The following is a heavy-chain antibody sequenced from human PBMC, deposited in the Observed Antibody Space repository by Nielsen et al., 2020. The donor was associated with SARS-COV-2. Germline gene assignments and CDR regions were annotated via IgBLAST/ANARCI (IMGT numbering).Heavy chain of an antibody. J-gene: IGHJ3*02. V-gene: IGHV3-48*02. CDR2: ISSSSITI. CDR3: ARDQQWLARGAFDI. D-gene: IGHD6-19*01. Sequence: LSLTCAASGFTFSIYSMNWVRQAPGKGLEWVSYISSSSITIYYADSVKGRFTISRDNAKNSLYLQMNSLRDEDTAVYYCARDQQWLARGAFDIWGQGTMVTVSS. CDR1: GFTFSIYS.